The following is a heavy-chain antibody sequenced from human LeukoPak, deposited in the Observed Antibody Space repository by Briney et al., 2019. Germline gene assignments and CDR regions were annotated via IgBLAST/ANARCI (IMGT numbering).Heavy chain of an antibody. CDR2: IIPIFGTA. D-gene: IGHD6-6*01. J-gene: IGHJ4*02. CDR3: ARSTYSSSSSGGDY. V-gene: IGHV1-69*05. Sequence: SVKVSCKASGYTFTSYDINWVRQATGQGLEWMGGIIPIFGTANYAQKFQGRVTITTDESTSTAYMELSSLRSEDTAVYYCARSTYSSSSSGGDYWGQGTLVTVSS. CDR1: GYTFTSYD.